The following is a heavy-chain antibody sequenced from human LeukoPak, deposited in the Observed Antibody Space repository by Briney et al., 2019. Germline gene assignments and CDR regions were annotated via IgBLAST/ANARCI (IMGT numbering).Heavy chain of an antibody. V-gene: IGHV3-23*01. J-gene: IGHJ4*02. CDR1: GFTFSTYA. CDR3: AKGGHDFNPFYW. D-gene: IGHD2-21*02. Sequence: GGPLRLSCAAPGFTFSTYAMGWVRQAPGKGLEWVSSIKGGGDDPFYADSVKGRFTISRDNSKNTLFLQLDSLRAEDSAVYYCAKGGHDFNPFYWWGQGTLVTVSS. CDR2: IKGGGDDP.